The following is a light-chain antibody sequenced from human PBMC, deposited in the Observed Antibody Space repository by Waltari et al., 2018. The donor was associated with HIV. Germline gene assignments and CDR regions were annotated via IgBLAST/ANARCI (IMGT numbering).Light chain of an antibody. CDR2: VAS. CDR3: QQSYSTPPT. V-gene: IGKV1-39*01. J-gene: IGKJ4*01. CDR1: QSISSY. Sequence: DIQMTQSPSSLSASVGDRVTLTCRASQSISSYLNWYPQKPGKAPKVLIYVASSLQSGVPSRFSGSGSGTDFTLTISSLQPEDFATYYCQQSYSTPPTFGGGTKVEIK.